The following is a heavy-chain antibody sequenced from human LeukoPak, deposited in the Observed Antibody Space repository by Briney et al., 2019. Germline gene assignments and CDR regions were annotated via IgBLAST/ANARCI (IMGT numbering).Heavy chain of an antibody. Sequence: PSETLSLTCTVPGGSISSYYWSWIRQPPGKGLEWIGYIYYSGSTNYNPSLKSRVTISVDTSKNQFSLKLSSVTAADTAVYYCERVISGRSSNGGYYYYMDVWGKGTTVTVSS. CDR3: ERVISGRSSNGGYYYYMDV. J-gene: IGHJ6*03. V-gene: IGHV4-59*01. CDR2: IYYSGST. CDR1: GGSISSYY. D-gene: IGHD2-2*01.